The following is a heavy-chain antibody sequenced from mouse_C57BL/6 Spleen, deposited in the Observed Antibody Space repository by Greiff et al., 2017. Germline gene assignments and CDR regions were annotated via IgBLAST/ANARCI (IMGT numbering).Heavy chain of an antibody. Sequence: VQLKESGAELVRPGASVKLSCTASGFNIKDDYMHWVKPRPEQGLEWIGWIDPENGDTEYASKFQGKATITADTSSNTAYLQLSSLTSEDTAVYYCTLILRGYWGQGTTLTVSS. CDR2: IDPENGDT. CDR3: TLILRGY. V-gene: IGHV14-4*01. J-gene: IGHJ2*01. CDR1: GFNIKDDY.